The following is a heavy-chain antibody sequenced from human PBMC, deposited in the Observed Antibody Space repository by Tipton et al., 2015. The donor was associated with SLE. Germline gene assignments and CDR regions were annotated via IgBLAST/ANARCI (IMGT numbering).Heavy chain of an antibody. CDR3: ARVGGYQYFQP. CDR2: IYYSGST. V-gene: IGHV4-59*01. J-gene: IGHJ1*01. CDR1: GGSISSYY. Sequence: TLSLTCTVSGGSISSYYWSWIRQPPGKGLEWIGYIYYSGSTNSNPSLKSRVTISVDTSKNQFSLKLGSVTAADTAVYYCARVGGYQYFQPWGQGSLVTVSS. D-gene: IGHD3-16*01.